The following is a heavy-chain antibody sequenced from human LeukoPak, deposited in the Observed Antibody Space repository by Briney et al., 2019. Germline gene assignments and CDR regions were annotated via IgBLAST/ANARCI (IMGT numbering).Heavy chain of an antibody. D-gene: IGHD6-19*01. V-gene: IGHV4-39*07. CDR2: IYYSGST. CDR1: GGSISSSSYY. Sequence: SETLSLTCTVSGGSISSSSYYWGWIRQPPGKGLEWIGSIYYSGSTYYNPSLKSRVTISVDTSKNKFSLKLSSVTAADTAVYYCARVLKRIAVAGNNWFDPWGQGTLVTVSS. J-gene: IGHJ5*02. CDR3: ARVLKRIAVAGNNWFDP.